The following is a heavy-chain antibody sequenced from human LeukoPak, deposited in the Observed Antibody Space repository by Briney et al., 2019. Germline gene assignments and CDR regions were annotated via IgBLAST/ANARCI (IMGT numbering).Heavy chain of an antibody. CDR3: ARLGSSWYVVDP. CDR1: GFTFSSYW. Sequence: GGSLRLSCAASGFTFSSYWMTWVRQAPGKGLEWVANIKEDGSETYYLDSVKGRFTISGGNAKKSLFLQMSSLRAEDTAVYYCARLGSSWYVVDPWGQGTLVTVSS. J-gene: IGHJ5*02. CDR2: IKEDGSET. D-gene: IGHD6-13*01. V-gene: IGHV3-7*01.